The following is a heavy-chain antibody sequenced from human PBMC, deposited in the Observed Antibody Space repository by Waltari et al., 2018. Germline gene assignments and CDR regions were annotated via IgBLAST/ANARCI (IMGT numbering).Heavy chain of an antibody. D-gene: IGHD2-2*01. J-gene: IGHJ3*02. CDR2: FIPSLGTA. CDR1: GGTFSSYA. V-gene: IGHV1-69*05. CDR3: AREFEYQLPNGAFDI. Sequence: QVQLVQSGAEVKKPGSSVKVSCKASGGTFSSYAISWVRQAPGQGLEWMGGFIPSLGTANYEQKFQGRVTITTDESTSTAYMGLSSVTAADTAVYYCAREFEYQLPNGAFDIWGQGTMVTVSS.